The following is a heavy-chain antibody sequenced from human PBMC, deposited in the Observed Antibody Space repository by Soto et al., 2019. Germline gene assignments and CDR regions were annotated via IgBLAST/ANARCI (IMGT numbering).Heavy chain of an antibody. V-gene: IGHV3-53*04. J-gene: IGHJ3*02. CDR2: IYSGGST. CDR3: ASIAAAGSTVAFDI. Sequence: PGGSLRLSCAASGFTVSSNYMSWVRQAPGKGLEWVSVIYSGGSTYYADSVKGRFTISRHNSKNTLYLQMNSLRAEDTAVYYCASIAAAGSTVAFDIWGQGTMVTVSS. CDR1: GFTVSSNY. D-gene: IGHD6-13*01.